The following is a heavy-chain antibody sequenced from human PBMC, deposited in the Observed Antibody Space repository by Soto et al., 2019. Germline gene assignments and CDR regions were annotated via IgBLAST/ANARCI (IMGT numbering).Heavy chain of an antibody. CDR3: ARYRYYFDASGNYRTHAFDI. CDR1: DYPITSDYY. J-gene: IGHJ3*02. V-gene: IGHV4-38-2*01. Sequence: SETLSLTCAVSDYPITSDYYWAWIRQPPGKGLEWIGSIYHGGSAYYNPSLNSRVTILVDTSNKQVSLRVTSVTAADTAVYYCARYRYYFDASGNYRTHAFDIWGPGTLVTVSS. CDR2: IYHGGSA. D-gene: IGHD3-22*01.